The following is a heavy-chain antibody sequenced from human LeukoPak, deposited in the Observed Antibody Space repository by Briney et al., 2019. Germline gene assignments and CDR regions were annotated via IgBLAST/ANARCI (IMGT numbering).Heavy chain of an antibody. V-gene: IGHV6-1*01. D-gene: IGHD3-10*01. CDR3: AMGHNFDY. CDR1: GDSVSSNSAT. CDR2: TYYRSKWYN. J-gene: IGHJ4*02. Sequence: SQTLSLTCAISGDSVSSNSATWNWIRQSPSRGLVWLGRTYYRSKWYNEYARSIKSRLIINADTSQNQFSLQVNSVTPGDTAVYYCAMGHNFDYWGQGTPVTVSS.